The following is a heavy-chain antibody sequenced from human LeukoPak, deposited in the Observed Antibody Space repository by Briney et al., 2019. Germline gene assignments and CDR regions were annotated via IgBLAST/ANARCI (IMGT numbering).Heavy chain of an antibody. CDR1: GFTFSSYA. CDR2: ISYDGSNK. Sequence: GGSLRLSCAASGFTFSSYAMHWVRQAPGKGLEWVALISYDGSNKYYADSVKARFIISRDNSKNTVYLQMNSLRAEDTAVYYCAKGPSRDFYYSYLDVWGKGTTVTVSS. J-gene: IGHJ6*03. CDR3: AKGPSRDFYYSYLDV. V-gene: IGHV3-30*04.